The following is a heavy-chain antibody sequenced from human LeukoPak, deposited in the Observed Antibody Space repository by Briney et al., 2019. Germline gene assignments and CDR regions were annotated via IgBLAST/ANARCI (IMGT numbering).Heavy chain of an antibody. CDR2: IYYSGST. CDR1: GGSISSYY. Sequence: SETLSLTCTVSGGSISSYYWSWIRQPPGKGLEWIGHIYYSGSTNYNPSLKSRVTISVDTSKNQFSLKLSSVTAADTAVYYCASSSYGDYVASFDYWGQGTLVTVSS. D-gene: IGHD4-17*01. J-gene: IGHJ4*02. V-gene: IGHV4-59*12. CDR3: ASSSYGDYVASFDY.